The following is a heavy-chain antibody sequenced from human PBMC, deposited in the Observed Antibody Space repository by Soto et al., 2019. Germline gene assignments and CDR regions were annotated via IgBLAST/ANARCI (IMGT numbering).Heavy chain of an antibody. CDR3: ANDYDFWSGYWYYFDY. V-gene: IGHV3-23*01. D-gene: IGHD3-3*01. J-gene: IGHJ4*02. CDR2: ISGSGGST. CDR1: GFTFSSYA. Sequence: TGGSLRLSCAASGFTFSSYAMSWVRQAPGKGLEWVSAISGSGGSTYYADSVKGRFTISRDNSKNTLYLQMNSLRAEDTAVYYCANDYDFWSGYWYYFDYWGQGTLVTVSS.